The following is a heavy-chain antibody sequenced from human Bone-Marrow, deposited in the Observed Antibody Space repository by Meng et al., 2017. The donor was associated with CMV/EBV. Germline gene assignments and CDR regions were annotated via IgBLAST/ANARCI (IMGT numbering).Heavy chain of an antibody. CDR3: ARGNGVRGNWFDP. CDR2: INPNSGGT. Sequence: ASVKVSCKASGYTFTRFGISWVRQAPGQGLEWMGWINPNSGGTNYAQKFQGRVTMTRDTSISTAYMELSRLRSDDTAVYYCARGNGVRGNWFDPWGQGTLVTVSS. CDR1: GYTFTRFG. V-gene: IGHV1-2*02. D-gene: IGHD2-8*01. J-gene: IGHJ5*02.